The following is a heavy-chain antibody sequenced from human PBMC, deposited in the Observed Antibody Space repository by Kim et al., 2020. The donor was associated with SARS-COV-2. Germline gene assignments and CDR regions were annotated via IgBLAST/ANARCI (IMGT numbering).Heavy chain of an antibody. D-gene: IGHD2-15*01. Sequence: SETLSLTCAVYGGSFSGYYWSWIRQPPGKGLEWIGEINHSGSTNYNPSLKSRVTISVDTSKNQFSLKLSSVTAADTAVYYCARGVVVVAAMFDYWGQGTLVTVSS. CDR2: INHSGST. J-gene: IGHJ4*02. CDR3: ARGVVVVAAMFDY. V-gene: IGHV4-34*01. CDR1: GGSFSGYY.